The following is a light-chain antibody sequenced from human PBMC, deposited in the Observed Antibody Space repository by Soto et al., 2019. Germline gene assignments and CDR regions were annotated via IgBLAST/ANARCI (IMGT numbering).Light chain of an antibody. Sequence: ILMSQSPATLSLSPWERATLSCSAGQSIDDKLAWYQQRPGQAPRLLIYATSTRVAGIPARFSGSGSGTEFTLTISALQSEDFGIYYCQQYKSWRTFGQGTKVDIK. CDR2: ATS. J-gene: IGKJ1*01. CDR1: QSIDDK. CDR3: QQYKSWRT. V-gene: IGKV3-15*01.